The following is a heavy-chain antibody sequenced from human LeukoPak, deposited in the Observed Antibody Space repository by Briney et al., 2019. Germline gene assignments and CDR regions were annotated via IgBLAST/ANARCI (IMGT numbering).Heavy chain of an antibody. J-gene: IGHJ3*02. CDR3: ARAGIDRFDAFDI. CDR2: IKQDGSEK. Sequence: PGGSLRLSCAASGFTFSSYWTSWVRQVPGKGLEWVANIKQDGSEKYYVDSVKGRFTISRDNAKNSLYLQMNSLRAEDTAVYYCARAGIDRFDAFDIWGQGTMVTVSS. CDR1: GFTFSSYW. D-gene: IGHD1-26*01. V-gene: IGHV3-7*01.